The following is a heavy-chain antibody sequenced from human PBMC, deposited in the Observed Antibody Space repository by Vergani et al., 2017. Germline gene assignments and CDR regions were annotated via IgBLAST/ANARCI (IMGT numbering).Heavy chain of an antibody. D-gene: IGHD4-11*01. V-gene: IGHV4-39*01. CDR1: GGSISSSSYY. CDR3: ATQYLPSKGSEAFDI. Sequence: QLQLQESGPGLVKPSETLSLTCTVSGGSISSSSYYWGWIRQPPGKGLEWIGSIYYSGSTYYNPSLKSRVTISVDTSKNQFSLKLSSVTAADTAVYYCATQYLPSKGSEAFDIWGQGTMVTVSS. CDR2: IYYSGST. J-gene: IGHJ3*02.